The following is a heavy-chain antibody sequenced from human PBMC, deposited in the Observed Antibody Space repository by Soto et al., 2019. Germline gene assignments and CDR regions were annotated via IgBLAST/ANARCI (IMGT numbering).Heavy chain of an antibody. CDR1: GYTFTSYY. D-gene: IGHD1-7*01. V-gene: IGHV1-46*01. J-gene: IGHJ5*02. CDR2: INPSGGST. CDR3: ARDLSGTTDGDWFDP. Sequence: ASVKVSCKASGYTFTSYYMHWVLQAPGQGLEWMGIINPSGGSTSYAQKFQGRVTMTRDTSTSTVYMELSSLRSEDTAVYYCARDLSGTTDGDWFDPWGQGTLVTVSS.